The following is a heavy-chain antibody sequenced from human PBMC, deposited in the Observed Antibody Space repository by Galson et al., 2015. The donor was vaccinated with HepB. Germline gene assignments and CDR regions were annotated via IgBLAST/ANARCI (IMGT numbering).Heavy chain of an antibody. D-gene: IGHD3-10*01. V-gene: IGHV1-2*06. CDR1: GYTFTGYY. CDR2: INPNSGGT. Sequence: SVKVSCKASGYTFTGYYMHWVRQAPGQGLEWMGRINPNSGGTNYAQKFQGRVTMTRDTSISTAYMELSRLRSDDTAVYYCARGEILEKQYYYYYMDVWGKGTTVTVSS. CDR3: ARGEILEKQYYYYYMDV. J-gene: IGHJ6*03.